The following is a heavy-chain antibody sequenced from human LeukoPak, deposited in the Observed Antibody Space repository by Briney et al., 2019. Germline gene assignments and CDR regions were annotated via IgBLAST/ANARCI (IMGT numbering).Heavy chain of an antibody. CDR1: GFSISSGHY. J-gene: IGHJ2*01. Sequence: PSGTLSLTCAVSGFSISSGHYWAWIRQSPGKGLEWIGTISHSGNTYYNSSLKSRLAVSVDTSRNHFSLNLSSLTAADTAVYHCARARVVHYNFRSGLHWCFDVWGRGTLVTVSS. V-gene: IGHV4-38-2*01. CDR3: ARARVVHYNFRSGLHWCFDV. CDR2: ISHSGNT. D-gene: IGHD3-3*01.